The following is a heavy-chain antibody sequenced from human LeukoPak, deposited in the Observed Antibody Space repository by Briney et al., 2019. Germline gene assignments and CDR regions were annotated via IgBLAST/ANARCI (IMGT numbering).Heavy chain of an antibody. J-gene: IGHJ4*02. Sequence: QTGGSLRLSCEGPRFTFSSYWVGWVRRAPGKGLEWVANIKDDGSQKNYIDSVKGRSTISRDNAKASVFLQMNSLNFEDSGVYFCARRNAGTGWSFDLWGQGTLVTVSS. V-gene: IGHV3-7*01. D-gene: IGHD1-1*01. CDR1: RFTFSSYW. CDR3: ARRNAGTGWSFDL. CDR2: IKDDGSQK.